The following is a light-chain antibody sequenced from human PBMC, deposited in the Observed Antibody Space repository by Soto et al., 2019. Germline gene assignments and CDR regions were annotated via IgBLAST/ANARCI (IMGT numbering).Light chain of an antibody. CDR2: YNN. V-gene: IGLV1-47*02. CDR3: AAGDAPLGACV. J-gene: IGLJ1*01. CDR1: DSNIGSNS. Sequence: QSVLTQPPSASGTAGQVVTISCSGGDSNIGSNSVYWYQHLPRMAPKLLIYYNNQRPSGVPDRFAGSRSGTSASLAVVGLRSEEEAVYYCAAGDAPLGACVFGNGTKVTAL.